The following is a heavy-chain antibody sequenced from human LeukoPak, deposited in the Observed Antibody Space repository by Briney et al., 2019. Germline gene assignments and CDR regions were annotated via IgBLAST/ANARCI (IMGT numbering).Heavy chain of an antibody. CDR2: ISAYNGNT. V-gene: IGHV1-18*01. CDR3: ATSYDSSGYYSRSPAFDI. CDR1: GYTFTSYG. Sequence: GASVKVSCKASGYTFTSYGISWVRQAPGQGLEWMGWISAYNGNTNYAQKLQGRVTMTTDTSTSTAYMELSGLRSEDTAVYYCATSYDSSGYYSRSPAFDIWGQGTMVTVSS. D-gene: IGHD3-22*01. J-gene: IGHJ3*02.